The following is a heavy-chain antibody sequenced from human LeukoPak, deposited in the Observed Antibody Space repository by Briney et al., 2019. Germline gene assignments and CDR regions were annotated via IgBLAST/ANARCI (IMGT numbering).Heavy chain of an antibody. CDR2: ISISGTKT. D-gene: IGHD4-17*01. J-gene: IGHJ4*02. Sequence: GGSLRLSCAASEFDFSTHAMTWVRQAPGKGLEWVSAISISGTKTYYADSVKGRFTISRDNSKNTLYLQMYSPRAEDTAVYYCANEIRPNDYWGQGTLVTVSS. CDR3: ANEIRPNDY. CDR1: EFDFSTHA. V-gene: IGHV3-23*01.